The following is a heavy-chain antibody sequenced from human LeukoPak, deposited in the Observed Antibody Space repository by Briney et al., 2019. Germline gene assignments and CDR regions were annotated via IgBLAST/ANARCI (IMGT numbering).Heavy chain of an antibody. CDR1: GYTFTSYY. D-gene: IGHD3-10*01. CDR2: INPSGGST. J-gene: IGHJ4*02. CDR3: ARVAVWFGESKHYYFDY. Sequence: GASVKVSCKASGYTFTSYYMHWVRQAPGQGLEWMGIINPSGGSTSYAQKFQDRVTMTRDTSTSTVYMELSSLRSEDTAVYYCARVAVWFGESKHYYFDYWGQGTLVTVSS. V-gene: IGHV1-46*01.